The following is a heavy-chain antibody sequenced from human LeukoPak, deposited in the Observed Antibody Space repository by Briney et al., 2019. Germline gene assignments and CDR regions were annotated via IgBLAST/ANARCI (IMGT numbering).Heavy chain of an antibody. CDR1: GFTFADYD. D-gene: IGHD3-10*02. Sequence: PGGSLRLSCTASGFTFADYDMSWVRQAPGKGLEWVGFIRGKAYGGTTEYAASVQGRFTISRHDSTSIAYLQMNSLKTADTAVYYCASVRGIEEFDYWGQGTLVTVSS. CDR3: ASVRGIEEFDY. V-gene: IGHV3-49*04. CDR2: IRGKAYGGTT. J-gene: IGHJ4*02.